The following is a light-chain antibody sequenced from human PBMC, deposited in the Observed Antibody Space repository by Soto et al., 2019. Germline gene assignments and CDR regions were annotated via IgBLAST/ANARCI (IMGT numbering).Light chain of an antibody. CDR1: SSNIGGNT. V-gene: IGLV1-44*01. CDR2: TNN. Sequence: QSVLTQPPAASGAPGQGVAFSCSGSSSNIGGNTVNWYQQLPGTAPKHLIYTNNQRPSGVPDRFSGSKSGTSASLAISGLQSDDEADYYCAAWDDSLNGYVFGTGTKVTVL. J-gene: IGLJ1*01. CDR3: AAWDDSLNGYV.